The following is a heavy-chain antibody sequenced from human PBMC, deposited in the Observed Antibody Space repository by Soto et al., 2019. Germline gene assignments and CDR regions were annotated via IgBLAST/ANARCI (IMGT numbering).Heavy chain of an antibody. CDR2: IYWNDDK. CDR3: ANRVSYYDSSGYPLTAPGHWFDP. V-gene: IGHV2-5*01. Sequence: TPAEPVYPKQPVRLKCSFPGFSLSSSEVGVGWIRQPPGKALEWLALIYWNDDKRYSPSLKSRLTITKDTSKNQVVLTMTNMDPVDTATYYCANRVSYYDSSGYPLTAPGHWFDPWGQGTLVTVS. CDR1: GFSLSSSEVG. J-gene: IGHJ5*02. D-gene: IGHD3-22*01.